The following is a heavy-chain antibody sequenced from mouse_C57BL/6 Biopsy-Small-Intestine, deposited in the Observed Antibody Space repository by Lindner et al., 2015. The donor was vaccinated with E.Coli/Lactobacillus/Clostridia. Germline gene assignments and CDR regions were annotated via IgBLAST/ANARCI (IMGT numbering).Heavy chain of an antibody. Sequence: VQLQESGAELARPGASVKLSCKASGYTFTSFSISWVKQRTGQGLEWIGDIYPGGSYINYNEKFKGKATLTADKSSSTAYMQFSSLTSEDSAIYYCARSEGYGDYWYFDVWGTGTTVTVSS. CDR3: ARSEGYGDYWYFDV. J-gene: IGHJ1*03. CDR1: GYTFTSFS. D-gene: IGHD2-13*01. CDR2: IYPGGSYI. V-gene: IGHV1-81*01.